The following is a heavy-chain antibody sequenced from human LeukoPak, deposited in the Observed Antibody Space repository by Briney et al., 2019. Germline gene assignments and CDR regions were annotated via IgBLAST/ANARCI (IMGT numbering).Heavy chain of an antibody. D-gene: IGHD2-8*01. CDR2: ISYDGSNK. Sequence: GGSLRLSCAASGFTFSSYAMHWVRQAPGKGLEWVAVISYDGSNKYYADSVKGRFTISRDNSKNTLYLQMNSLSAEDTAVYYCARLDIVLIGGLDPWGQGTLVTVSS. J-gene: IGHJ5*02. CDR3: ARLDIVLIGGLDP. V-gene: IGHV3-30-3*01. CDR1: GFTFSSYA.